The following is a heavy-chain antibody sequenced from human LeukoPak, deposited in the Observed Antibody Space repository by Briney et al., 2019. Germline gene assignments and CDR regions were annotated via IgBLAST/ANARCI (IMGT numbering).Heavy chain of an antibody. CDR3: VKAAGSWYGYFDY. D-gene: IGHD6-13*01. CDR2: ISNNGGNT. V-gene: IGHV3-64D*06. J-gene: IGHJ4*02. CDR1: GFTFSNYA. Sequence: QPGGSLRLSCSASGFTFSNYAIHWVRQAPGKGLEYVSTISNNGGNTNYADSVKGKFTISRDNSKNTVYLQMSSLRAEDTALYYCVKAAGSWYGYFDYWGQGTLVTVSS.